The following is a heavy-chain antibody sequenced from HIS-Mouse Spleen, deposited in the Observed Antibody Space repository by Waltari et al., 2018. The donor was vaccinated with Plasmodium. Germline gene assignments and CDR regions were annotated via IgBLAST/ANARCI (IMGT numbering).Heavy chain of an antibody. Sequence: EVQLVESGGGLIQPGGSLRLSCPASGFTVSSNYMSWVRQAPGKGLVWVSVFYIVCRTSYAYSVNGRFTISRDNSKNTLYLKMNSLRAEDTAVYYCARGMKSSSSAFDIWGQGTMVTVSS. D-gene: IGHD6-6*01. CDR1: GFTVSSNY. J-gene: IGHJ3*02. CDR3: ARGMKSSSSAFDI. V-gene: IGHV3-53*01. CDR2: FYIVCRT.